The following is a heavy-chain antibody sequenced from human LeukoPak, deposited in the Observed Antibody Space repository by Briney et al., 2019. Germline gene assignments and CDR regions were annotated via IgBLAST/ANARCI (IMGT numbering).Heavy chain of an antibody. CDR1: GGSISSYY. D-gene: IGHD3-10*01. CDR3: ATSRGSDGSGNY. J-gene: IGHJ4*02. CDR2: IYYSGST. V-gene: IGHV4-59*01. Sequence: SETLSLTCTVSGGSISSYYLSWIRQPPGKGLEWIGYIYYSGSTNYNPSLKSRVTISADTSKSQFSLKLSSVTAADTAVYYCATSRGSDGSGNYWGQGTLVTVSS.